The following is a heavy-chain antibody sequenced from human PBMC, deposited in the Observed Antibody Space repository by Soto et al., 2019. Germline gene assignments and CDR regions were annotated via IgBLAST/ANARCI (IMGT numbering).Heavy chain of an antibody. CDR1: GFTFSSFA. CDR2: IGTNTEIN. V-gene: IGHV3-23*01. D-gene: IGHD2-15*01. J-gene: IGHJ4*02. Sequence: GSLRLSCEASGFTFSSFAMSWVRQAPGKGLEWVSYIGTNTEINYYANSVQGRFTISRDNARNLLYLHMTSLTVEDTATYYCVRDGGGSFFPFDLWGQGTMVTVS. CDR3: VRDGGGSFFPFDL.